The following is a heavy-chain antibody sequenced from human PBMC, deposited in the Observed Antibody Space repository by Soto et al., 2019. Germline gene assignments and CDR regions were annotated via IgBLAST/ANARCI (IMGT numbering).Heavy chain of an antibody. CDR3: ARGYSGYDFDY. Sequence: SVKVSCKASGGTFSSYTISWVRQAPGQGLEWMGRIIPILGIANYAQKFQGRVTITADESTSTAYMELSSLRSEDTAVYYCARGYSGYDFDYWGQGTLVTVSS. D-gene: IGHD5-12*01. CDR2: IIPILGIA. V-gene: IGHV1-69*02. J-gene: IGHJ4*02. CDR1: GGTFSSYT.